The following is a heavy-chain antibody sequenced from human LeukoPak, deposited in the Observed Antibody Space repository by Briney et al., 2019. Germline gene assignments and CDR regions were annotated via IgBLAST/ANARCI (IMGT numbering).Heavy chain of an antibody. J-gene: IGHJ4*02. D-gene: IGHD2-15*01. CDR1: GGSFSGYY. V-gene: IGHV4-34*01. Sequence: PPETLSLTCAVYGGSFSGYYWSWIRQPPGKGLEWIGEINHSGSTNYNPSLKSRVTISVDTSKNQFSLKLSSVTAADTAVYYCARVDTVAAPDYWGQGTLVTVSS. CDR2: INHSGST. CDR3: ARVDTVAAPDY.